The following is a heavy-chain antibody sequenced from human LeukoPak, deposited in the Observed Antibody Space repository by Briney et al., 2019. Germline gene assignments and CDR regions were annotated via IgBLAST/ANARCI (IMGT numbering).Heavy chain of an antibody. J-gene: IGHJ5*02. CDR3: AKDMIIERPSNWFDP. D-gene: IGHD3-16*01. CDR2: ISGDGGST. Sequence: GGSLRLSCAASGFTFDDYAMHWVRHAPGQGLELVSLISGDGGSTYYADSVKGRFTIIRDNSKNSLYLQMNSLRTEDTALYYCAKDMIIERPSNWFDPWGRGTLVTVSS. V-gene: IGHV3-43*02. CDR1: GFTFDDYA.